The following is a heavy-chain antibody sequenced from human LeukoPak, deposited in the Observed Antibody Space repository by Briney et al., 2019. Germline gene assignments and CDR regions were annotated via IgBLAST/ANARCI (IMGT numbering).Heavy chain of an antibody. V-gene: IGHV1-2*06. Sequence: ASVKVSCKASGYTFTGYYMHWVRQAPGQGLEWMGRINPNSGGTNYAQKFQGRVTMTRDTSISTAYMELSRLRSDDTAVYYCASGYYGDYSLSDYWGQGTLVTVSS. D-gene: IGHD4-17*01. CDR3: ASGYYGDYSLSDY. CDR1: GYTFTGYY. J-gene: IGHJ4*02. CDR2: INPNSGGT.